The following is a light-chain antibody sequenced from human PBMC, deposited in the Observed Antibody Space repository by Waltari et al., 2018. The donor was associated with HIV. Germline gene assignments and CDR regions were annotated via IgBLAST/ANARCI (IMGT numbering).Light chain of an antibody. CDR3: VSYAGSNTVI. Sequence: QSALTQPPSASGSPGQSVTISCTGTSSDIGGYNYVSWCQQHPGKAPNPIIYEVPKRPSGLPNRFSGSKSGNTASLTVSGLQAEDEADYYCVSYAGSNTVIFGGGTRLTVL. CDR2: EVP. V-gene: IGLV2-8*01. J-gene: IGLJ2*01. CDR1: SSDIGGYNY.